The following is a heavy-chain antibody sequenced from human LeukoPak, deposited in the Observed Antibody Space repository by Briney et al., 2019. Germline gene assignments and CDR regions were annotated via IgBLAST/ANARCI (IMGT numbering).Heavy chain of an antibody. CDR3: ARVLAVAGIYYYYYYYMDV. D-gene: IGHD6-19*01. CDR2: INHSGST. Sequence: TSETLSLTCAVYGGSFSGYYWSWIRQPPGKGLEWIGEINHSGSTNYNPSLKSRVTISVDTSKNQFSLKLSSVTAADTAVYYCARVLAVAGIYYYYYYYMDVWGKGTTVTVFS. J-gene: IGHJ6*03. CDR1: GGSFSGYY. V-gene: IGHV4-34*01.